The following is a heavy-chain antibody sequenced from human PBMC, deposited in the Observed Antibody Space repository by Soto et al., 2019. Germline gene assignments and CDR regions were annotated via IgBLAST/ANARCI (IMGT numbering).Heavy chain of an antibody. Sequence: ASVKVSCKASGYTFTSYYTHWVRQAPGQGLEWMGIINPSGGSTSYAQKFQGRVTMTRDTSTSTVYMELSSLRSEDTAVYYCARVLTEDIFPPNNWFDPWGQGTLVTVSS. CDR1: GYTFTSYY. CDR2: INPSGGST. J-gene: IGHJ5*02. D-gene: IGHD2-15*01. CDR3: ARVLTEDIFPPNNWFDP. V-gene: IGHV1-46*01.